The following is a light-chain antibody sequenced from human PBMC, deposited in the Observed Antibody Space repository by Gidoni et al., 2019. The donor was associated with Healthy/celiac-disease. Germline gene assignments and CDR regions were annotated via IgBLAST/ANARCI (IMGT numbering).Light chain of an antibody. V-gene: IGKV1-39*01. J-gene: IGKJ4*01. CDR1: QSISSY. CDR2: AAS. CDR3: QQSYSRSPLT. Sequence: DIQMTQSPSSLSASVGDRVTITCRASQSISSYLNWYQQKPGKAPKLLIYAASSMQSGVPSRFSGSGSGTDFTLTISSLQPEDFATYYCQQSYSRSPLTFGGGTKVEIK.